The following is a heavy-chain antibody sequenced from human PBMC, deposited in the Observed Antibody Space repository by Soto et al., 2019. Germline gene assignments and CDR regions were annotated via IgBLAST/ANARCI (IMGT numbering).Heavy chain of an antibody. CDR1: GGSLSNYY. CDR2: TRNSGNT. J-gene: IGHJ5*01. D-gene: IGHD2-21*02. V-gene: IGHV4-59*01. CDR3: ARRQEEAVTASEGNWCDP. Sequence: SETLSLPCTVSGGSLSNYYWNWIRQPPGGGLEWIGRTRNSGNTVYNPSLTGRLTVSLDTSRHQVSLKLTSGNAADTAVYYCARRQEEAVTASEGNWCDPCDQETMVTVSS.